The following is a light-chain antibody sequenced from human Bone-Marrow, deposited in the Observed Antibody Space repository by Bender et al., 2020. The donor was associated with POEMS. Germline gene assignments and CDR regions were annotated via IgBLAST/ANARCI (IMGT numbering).Light chain of an antibody. CDR3: AAWDDRLNHYV. Sequence: QSVLTQPPSASGTPGQRVTISCSGGSSNIGAHAVNWYQHLPGTAPKLLIYSSHRRPGVPDRFSASKSGNSASLAISELRSEDEADYFCAAWDDRLNHYVFGTATKMTVL. V-gene: IGLV1-44*01. J-gene: IGLJ1*01. CDR1: SSNIGAHA. CDR2: SS.